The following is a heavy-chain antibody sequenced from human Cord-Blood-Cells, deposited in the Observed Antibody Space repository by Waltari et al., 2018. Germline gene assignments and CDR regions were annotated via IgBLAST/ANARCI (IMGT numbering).Heavy chain of an antibody. V-gene: IGHV4-39*01. J-gene: IGHJ3*02. Sequence: QLQLQESGPGLVKPSETLSLTCTVSGGSINSSSYYWGWIRQPPGKGLEWIGSIYYSGSTDYIPSLKSRVTRSVDTSKNQFSLKLSSVTAADTAVYYCATGGSSIMGAFDIWGQGTMVTVSS. D-gene: IGHD6-6*01. CDR3: ATGGSSIMGAFDI. CDR2: IYYSGST. CDR1: GGSINSSSYY.